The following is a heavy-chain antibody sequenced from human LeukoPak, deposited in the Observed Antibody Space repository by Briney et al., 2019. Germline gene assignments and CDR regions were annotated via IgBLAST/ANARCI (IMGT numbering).Heavy chain of an antibody. CDR3: ANTKIAAAGYFDY. V-gene: IGHV3-23*01. CDR1: GFTFSSYA. J-gene: IGHJ4*02. D-gene: IGHD6-13*01. CDR2: ISGSGGST. Sequence: PGGSLRLSCAASGFTFSSYAMSWVRQAPGKGLEWVSAISGSGGSTYYADSVKGRFTISRDNSKNTLYQQMNSLRAEDTAVYYCANTKIAAAGYFDYWGQGTLVTVSS.